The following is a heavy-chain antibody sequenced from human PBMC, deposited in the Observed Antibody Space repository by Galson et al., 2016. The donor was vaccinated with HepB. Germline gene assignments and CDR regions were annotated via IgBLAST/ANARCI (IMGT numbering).Heavy chain of an antibody. D-gene: IGHD6-13*01. J-gene: IGHJ6*02. V-gene: IGHV3-66*01. CDR1: GFTVSSTY. CDR2: IYSGGPT. Sequence: SLRLSCAASGFTVSSTYMNWVRQAPGKGLERVSIIYSGGPTYQADSVKGRFTISRDTSNNTLYLQMNSLRHEDTAVYYCAGRGASSSSWYSDYQYGMDVWGQGTTVTVSS. CDR3: AGRGASSSSWYSDYQYGMDV.